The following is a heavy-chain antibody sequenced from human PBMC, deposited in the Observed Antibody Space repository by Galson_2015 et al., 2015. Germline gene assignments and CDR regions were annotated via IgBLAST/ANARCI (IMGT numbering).Heavy chain of an antibody. CDR2: IYSGGST. CDR3: ARDARYCKGGSCVQWFDP. CDR1: GFTVSSNY. Sequence: SLRLSCAASGFTVSSNYMSWVRQAPGKGLEWVSVIYSGGSTYYADSVKGRFTISRDNSKNTLYLQMNSLRAEDTAVDYCARDARYCKGGSCVQWFDPWGQGTLVTVSS. D-gene: IGHD2-15*01. V-gene: IGHV3-53*01. J-gene: IGHJ5*02.